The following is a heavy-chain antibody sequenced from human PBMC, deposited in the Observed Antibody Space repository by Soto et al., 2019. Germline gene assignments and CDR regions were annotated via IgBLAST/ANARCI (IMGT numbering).Heavy chain of an antibody. CDR2: IDQDGTEK. CDR3: VGGGGWLPDD. J-gene: IGHJ4*02. D-gene: IGHD6-19*01. CDR1: GITFSPYW. Sequence: EVQLVESGGGLAQPGGSLRLSCAVSGITFSPYWMNWVRQTPGKGLEWLAIIDQDGTEKIYVDSVKGRFTVSRDNARNSLYLQMNSLRVEDTAVYYCVGGGGWLPDDWVQGTLVTVSS. V-gene: IGHV3-7*05.